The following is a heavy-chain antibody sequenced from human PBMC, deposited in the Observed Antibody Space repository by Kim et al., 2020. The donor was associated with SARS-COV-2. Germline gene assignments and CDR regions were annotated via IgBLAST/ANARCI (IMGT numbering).Heavy chain of an antibody. Sequence: GESLKISCSGSGYSFSSYWIAWVRQMPGKGLEWMGIIYPGNSNTKYSPSFEGQVTISADKSIATAYLQWSSLKASDTAIYYCARRGSRIVGATTAYYFD. D-gene: IGHD1-26*01. V-gene: IGHV5-51*01. CDR3: ARRGSRIVGATTAYYFD. CDR2: IYPGNSNT. J-gene: IGHJ4*01. CDR1: GYSFSSYW.